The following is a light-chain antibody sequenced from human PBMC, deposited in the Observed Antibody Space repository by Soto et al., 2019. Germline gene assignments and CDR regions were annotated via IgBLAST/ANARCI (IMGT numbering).Light chain of an antibody. J-gene: IGKJ4*02. CDR2: GAS. V-gene: IGKV3-15*01. CDR1: KSVNSN. CDR3: QQYKNWPPVT. Sequence: ETVMTQSPATLSVSLGESATLSCRARKSVNSNFAWYQQKPGQAPRLLLYGASIRATGVPARFSGSGSGTDFTLTISSLQPEDFAVYFCQQYKNWPPVTVGGGTKVEIK.